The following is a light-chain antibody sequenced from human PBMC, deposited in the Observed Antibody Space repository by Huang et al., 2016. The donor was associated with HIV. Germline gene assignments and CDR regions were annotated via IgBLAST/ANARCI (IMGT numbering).Light chain of an antibody. CDR2: WAS. CDR1: QTLLYSSKNKMS. J-gene: IGKJ2*01. CDR3: QQYYSAPYT. Sequence: DIVMTQSPDSLAVSLGERATINCKSSQTLLYSSKNKMSFACYQQKRGHPPKVLIYWASTRESGVPDRFSGSGSGTDFTLTINSLQAEDVAVYYCQQYYSAPYTFGQGTKVEIK. V-gene: IGKV4-1*01.